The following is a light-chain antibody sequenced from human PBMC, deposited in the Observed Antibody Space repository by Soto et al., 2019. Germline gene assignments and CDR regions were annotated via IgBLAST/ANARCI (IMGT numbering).Light chain of an antibody. J-gene: IGLJ1*01. CDR2: EVS. CDR1: SSDTAGYNY. Sequence: QSALTQPASVSGSPGQSITISCTGTSSDTAGYNYVSWYQQHPGKAPKLMIYEVSNRPSGVSNRFSGSQSGNTAALTISGLQAEDEANYYCSSYTTSNPPLYVFGTGTKLTVL. V-gene: IGLV2-14*01. CDR3: SSYTTSNPPLYV.